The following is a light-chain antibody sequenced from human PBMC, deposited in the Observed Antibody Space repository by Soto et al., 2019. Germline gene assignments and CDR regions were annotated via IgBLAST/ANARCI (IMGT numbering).Light chain of an antibody. CDR2: DTI. CDR1: SSNIGNNA. V-gene: IGLV1-44*01. J-gene: IGLJ3*02. Sequence: QTVVTQPPSASGTPGQRVTISCSGSSSNIGNNAVNWYQQFPGTAPKLLIYDTIQRPSGVPDRFSGSKSGTSASLAISGLQSEEEDDYYCAAWSDNLNRWVFGGGTKVTVL. CDR3: AAWSDNLNRWV.